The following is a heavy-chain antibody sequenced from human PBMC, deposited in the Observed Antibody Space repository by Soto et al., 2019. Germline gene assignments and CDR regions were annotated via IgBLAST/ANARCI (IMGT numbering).Heavy chain of an antibody. Sequence: SLNVSCKASGGTFSSYAISWVRQAPGQGLEWMGGIIPIFGTANYAQKFQGRVTITADESTSTAYMELSSLRSEDTAVYYCARDRGVVVPAAIKGYYYYYGMDVWGQGTTVTVSS. D-gene: IGHD2-2*01. CDR1: GGTFSSYA. J-gene: IGHJ6*02. CDR2: IIPIFGTA. V-gene: IGHV1-69*13. CDR3: ARDRGVVVPAAIKGYYYYYGMDV.